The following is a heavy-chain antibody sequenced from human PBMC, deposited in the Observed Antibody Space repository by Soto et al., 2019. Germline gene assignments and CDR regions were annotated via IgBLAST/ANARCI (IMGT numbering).Heavy chain of an antibody. J-gene: IGHJ4*02. V-gene: IGHV1-69*02. CDR2: VNPIVSMS. D-gene: IGHD3-22*01. CDR1: GDTFNFYS. Sequence: SVKVSCKASGDTFNFYSINWVRQAPGLGLEWMGRVNPIVSMSNYAQKFQGRVTMTADKSTSTAYMELSSLRSEDTATYYCAHYYYDNSGYSRLFDYWGPGTLVTVSS. CDR3: AHYYYDNSGYSRLFDY.